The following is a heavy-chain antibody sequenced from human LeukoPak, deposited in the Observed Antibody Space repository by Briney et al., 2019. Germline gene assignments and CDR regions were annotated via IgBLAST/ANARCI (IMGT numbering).Heavy chain of an antibody. CDR1: GYTFTGYY. CDR2: INPNSGGT. J-gene: IGHJ4*02. D-gene: IGHD2-2*02. V-gene: IGHV1-2*04. CDR3: ASETRIPLGYCSSTSCYTRGDY. Sequence: ASVKVSCKASGYTFTGYYMHWVRQAPGQGLEWMGWINPNSGGTNYAQKFQGWVTMTRDTSISTAYMELSRLRSDDTAVYYCASETRIPLGYCSSTSCYTRGDYWGQGTLVTVSS.